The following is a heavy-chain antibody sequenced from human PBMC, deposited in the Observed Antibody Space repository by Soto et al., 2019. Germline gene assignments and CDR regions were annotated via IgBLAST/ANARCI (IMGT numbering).Heavy chain of an antibody. CDR2: ISVSGGNI. J-gene: IGHJ4*02. D-gene: IGHD2-21*02. CDR1: GFTFSNNA. CDR3: ATCLNGRLLTPFFDS. Sequence: EVQLLESGGGLVQPGGSLRLSCAASGFTFSNNAMNWVRQAPGMGLEWVSSISVSGGNIYYADSVKGRFTISRDNSRNTLYLQMSSLRAEDTALYYCATCLNGRLLTPFFDSWGQGTLVTVSS. V-gene: IGHV3-23*01.